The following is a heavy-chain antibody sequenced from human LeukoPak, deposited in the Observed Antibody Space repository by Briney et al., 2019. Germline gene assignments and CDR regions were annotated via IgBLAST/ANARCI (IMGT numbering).Heavy chain of an antibody. Sequence: SETLSLTCAVYSGSFSGYYWSWIRQPPGKGLEWIGEINDSGSVNCNPSLKNRVTLSVDTSKNQFSLRLSSVAAADTAVYYCARRLVDSGASQVSGGWGQGTLVTASS. J-gene: IGHJ4*02. V-gene: IGHV4-34*01. D-gene: IGHD2-15*01. CDR2: INDSGSV. CDR3: ARRLVDSGASQVSGG. CDR1: SGSFSGYY.